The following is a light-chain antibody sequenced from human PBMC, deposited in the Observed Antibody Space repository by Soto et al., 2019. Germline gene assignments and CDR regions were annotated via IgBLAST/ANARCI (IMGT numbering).Light chain of an antibody. V-gene: IGLV2-14*01. CDR2: EVS. Sequence: QPVLTQPASVSGSPGQSITISCTGTSSDVGGYNYVSWYQQHPGKAPKLMIYEVSNRPSGVSNRFSGSKSGNTASLTISGLQAEDEGDYYCSSYTSSSTPYVFGTGTKLTVL. CDR1: SSDVGGYNY. CDR3: SSYTSSSTPYV. J-gene: IGLJ1*01.